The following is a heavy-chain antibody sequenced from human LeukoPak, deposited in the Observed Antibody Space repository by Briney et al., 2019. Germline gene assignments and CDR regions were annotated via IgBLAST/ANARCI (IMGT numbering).Heavy chain of an antibody. CDR3: AREEIVTQGAFDI. V-gene: IGHV3-21*04. CDR1: GFTFSSYS. CDR2: ISSSSSYI. J-gene: IGHJ3*02. D-gene: IGHD2/OR15-2a*01. Sequence: GGSLRLSCAASGFTFSSYSMNWVRQAPGRGLEWVSSISSSSSYIYYADSVKGRFTISRDNAKNSLYLQMNSLRAEDTAVYYCAREEIVTQGAFDIWGQGTMVTVSS.